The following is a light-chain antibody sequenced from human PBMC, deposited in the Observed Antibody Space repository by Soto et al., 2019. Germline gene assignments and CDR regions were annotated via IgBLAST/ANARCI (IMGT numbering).Light chain of an antibody. CDR3: QQYGRT. V-gene: IGKV3-20*01. J-gene: IGKJ1*01. CDR2: GAS. CDR1: ESVSGSY. Sequence: PGERAALSCRASESVSGSYMAWYQQKVGQSPRLLIYGASNRATGIPDRFSGSGSGTDFTLTISRLEPEDFAMYYCQQYGRTFGLGTKVDIK.